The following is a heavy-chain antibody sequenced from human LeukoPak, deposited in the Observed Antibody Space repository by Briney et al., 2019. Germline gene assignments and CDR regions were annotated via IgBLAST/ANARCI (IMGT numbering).Heavy chain of an antibody. D-gene: IGHD2-15*01. CDR2: IFSGGST. CDR1: GFTVSSNY. Sequence: GGSLRLSCAASGFTVSSNYMSWVRQAPGKGLEWVSVIFSGGSTYYADSVKGRFTISRDNSKNTLYLQMNSLRAEDTAVYYCARENDMGYCSGGRCYKGYNAMDVWGQGTTITVSS. CDR3: ARENDMGYCSGGRCYKGYNAMDV. V-gene: IGHV3-53*01. J-gene: IGHJ6*02.